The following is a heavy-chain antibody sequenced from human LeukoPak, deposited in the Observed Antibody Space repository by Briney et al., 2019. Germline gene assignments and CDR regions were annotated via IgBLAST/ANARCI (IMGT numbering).Heavy chain of an antibody. CDR2: ISGSGGST. J-gene: IGHJ4*02. CDR1: GFTFSSYA. D-gene: IGHD6-13*01. Sequence: GGSLRLSCAASGFTFSSYAMSWVRQAPGKGLEWVSAISGSGGSTYYADSVKGRFTISRDNSKNTLYLQMNSLRAEDTAVYYCAKRSSYSSSWYAFDYWGQGTLVTVSS. V-gene: IGHV3-23*01. CDR3: AKRSSYSSSWYAFDY.